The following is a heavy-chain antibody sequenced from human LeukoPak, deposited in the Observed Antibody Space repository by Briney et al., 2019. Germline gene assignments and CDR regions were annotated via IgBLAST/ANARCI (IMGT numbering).Heavy chain of an antibody. Sequence: PGGSLRLSCAASGFTFSTYWMRWVRQTPGKGLEWVANIKGDGSELNYVDSVKGRFTISRDNAKNSLSLQMNSLTADDTGVYYCAREGLPYSGDYWGQGTLVTVSS. CDR3: AREGLPYSGDY. J-gene: IGHJ4*02. V-gene: IGHV3-7*01. CDR1: GFTFSTYW. D-gene: IGHD4-11*01. CDR2: IKGDGSEL.